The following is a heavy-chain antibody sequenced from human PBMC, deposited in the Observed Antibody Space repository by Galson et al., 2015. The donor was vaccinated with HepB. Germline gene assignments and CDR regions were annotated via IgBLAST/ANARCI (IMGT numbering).Heavy chain of an antibody. CDR3: AREGLAAVTNPMDY. J-gene: IGHJ4*02. D-gene: IGHD6-13*01. Sequence: SVKVSCKASGGIFSRYTINWVRQAPGQGLEWMGGSTPFFGTATYAQKFQGRVTITADESTSTAYMELSSLRSEDTAVYYCAREGLAAVTNPMDYWGQGTLVTVSS. V-gene: IGHV1-69*13. CDR1: GGIFSRYT. CDR2: STPFFGTA.